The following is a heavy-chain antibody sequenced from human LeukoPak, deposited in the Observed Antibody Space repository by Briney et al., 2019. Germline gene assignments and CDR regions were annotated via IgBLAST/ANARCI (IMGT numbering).Heavy chain of an antibody. J-gene: IGHJ5*02. D-gene: IGHD5-24*01. CDR3: ARDVSWLQSPWFDP. CDR2: IIPIFGTA. CDR1: GGTFSSYA. V-gene: IGHV1-69*05. Sequence: PVKVSCKASGGTFSSYAISWVRQAPGQGLEWMGGIIPIFGTANYAQKFQGRVTITTDESTSTAYMELSSLRSEDTAVYYCARDVSWLQSPWFDPWGQGTLVTVSS.